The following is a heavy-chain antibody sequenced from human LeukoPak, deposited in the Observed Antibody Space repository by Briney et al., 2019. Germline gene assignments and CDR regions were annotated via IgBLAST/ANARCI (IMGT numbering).Heavy chain of an antibody. D-gene: IGHD2-2*01. J-gene: IGHJ6*03. V-gene: IGHV3-15*01. CDR1: GFTFSNAW. CDR3: TTCSSTSCRYYYYYMDV. CDR2: IKSKTDGGTT. Sequence: GGSLRLSCAASGFTFSNAWMSWVRQAPGKGLEWVGRIKSKTDGGTTDHAAPVKGRFTISRDDSKNTLYLQMNSLKTEDTAVYYCTTCSSTSCRYYYYYMDVWGKGTTVTVSS.